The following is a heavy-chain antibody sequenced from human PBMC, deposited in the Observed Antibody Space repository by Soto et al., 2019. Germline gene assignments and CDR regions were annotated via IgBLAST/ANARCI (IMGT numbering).Heavy chain of an antibody. CDR3: ARGGGRRQLVQTLDFDY. D-gene: IGHD6-13*01. V-gene: IGHV1-46*01. CDR2: INPSGGST. Sequence: GASVKVSCKASGYTFTSYYMHWVRQAPGQGLEWMGIINPSGGSTSYAQKFQGRVTMTRDTSTSTVYMELSSLRSEDTAVYYCARGGGRRQLVQTLDFDYWGQGTLVTVSS. CDR1: GYTFTSYY. J-gene: IGHJ4*02.